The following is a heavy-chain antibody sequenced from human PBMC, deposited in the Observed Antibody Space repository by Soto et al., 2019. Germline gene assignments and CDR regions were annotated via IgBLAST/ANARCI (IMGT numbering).Heavy chain of an antibody. J-gene: IGHJ6*02. CDR3: ARAPPETLTTIFGVVKYYYYYGMDV. Sequence: GGSLRLSCAASGFTFSSYAMHWVRQAPGKGLEWVAVISYDGSNKYYADSVKGRFTISRDNSKNTLYLQMNSLRAEDTAVYYCARAPPETLTTIFGVVKYYYYYGMDVWGQGTTVTVSS. CDR2: ISYDGSNK. CDR1: GFTFSSYA. V-gene: IGHV3-30-3*01. D-gene: IGHD3-3*01.